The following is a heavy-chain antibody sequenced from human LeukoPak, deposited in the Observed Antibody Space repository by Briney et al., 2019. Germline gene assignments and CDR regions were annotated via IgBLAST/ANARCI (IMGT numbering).Heavy chain of an antibody. CDR2: FYYRRIT. CDR3: ARGFGGTYYTDGFDI. D-gene: IGHD1-26*01. V-gene: IGHV4-59*01. Sequence: PSEPRSLTCAVPGASLTGTIWTWIRDPPGKGLDWTCHFYYRRITYYNPSLESPVSISLETSRTQPSLELNSVTGADTAVYYCARGFGGTYYTDGFDIWGQGTIVTVSS. J-gene: IGHJ3*02. CDR1: GASLTGTI.